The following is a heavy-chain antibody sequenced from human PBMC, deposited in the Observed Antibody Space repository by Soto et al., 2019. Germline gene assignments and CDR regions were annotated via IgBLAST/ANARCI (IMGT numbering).Heavy chain of an antibody. CDR3: ARSIAARRTVDY. J-gene: IGHJ4*01. CDR2: VNPNSGGT. CDR1: GYTFTDYY. V-gene: IGHV1-2*02. D-gene: IGHD6-6*01. Sequence: ASVKVSCKASGYTFTDYYMHWVRQAPGQGLEWMGWVNPNSGGTNYAQKFQGRVTMTRDTSISTAYMELTRLRSDDTAVYYCARSIAARRTVDYWGQGTLVTVSS.